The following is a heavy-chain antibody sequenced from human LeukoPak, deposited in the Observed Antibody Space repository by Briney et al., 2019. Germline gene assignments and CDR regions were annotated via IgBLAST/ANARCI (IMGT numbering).Heavy chain of an antibody. D-gene: IGHD3-9*01. J-gene: IGHJ6*03. CDR2: IIPIFGTA. V-gene: IGHV1-69*01. CDR1: GGTFSSYA. Sequence: SVKVSFMASGGTFSSYAISWVRQAPGQGLEWMGGIIPIFGTANYAQKFQGRVTITADESTSTAYMELSSLRSEDTAVYYCASELRYFDWTERAYYMDVWGKGTMVTVSS. CDR3: ASELRYFDWTERAYYMDV.